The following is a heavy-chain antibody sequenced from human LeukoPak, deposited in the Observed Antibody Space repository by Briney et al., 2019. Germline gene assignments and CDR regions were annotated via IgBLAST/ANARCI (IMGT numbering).Heavy chain of an antibody. Sequence: GGSLRLSCAASGLTFSGYCMSWLRQAPGKGLEWVSYISRSSSYTHYTDSGKGRFTSSRDNTENPLYLQMNSLRADDTAVYYCAREGNFDAFDIWGQGTMVTVSS. CDR1: GLTFSGYC. CDR2: ISRSSSYT. CDR3: AREGNFDAFDI. J-gene: IGHJ3*02. V-gene: IGHV3-11*05.